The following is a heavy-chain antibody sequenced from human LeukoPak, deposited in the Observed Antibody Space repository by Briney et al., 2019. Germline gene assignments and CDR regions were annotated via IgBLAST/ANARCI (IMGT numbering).Heavy chain of an antibody. V-gene: IGHV5-51*01. CDR2: IYPGDSDT. CDR1: NYIFTNYW. Sequence: GESLKISCKGSNYIFTNYWIAWVRRVPGKGLESVGVIYPGDSDTRYSPSFQGQVTISADNSISTAYLQWSSLKASDTAIYYCATGVQNWFDPWGQGTLVTVSS. J-gene: IGHJ5*02. CDR3: ATGVQNWFDP.